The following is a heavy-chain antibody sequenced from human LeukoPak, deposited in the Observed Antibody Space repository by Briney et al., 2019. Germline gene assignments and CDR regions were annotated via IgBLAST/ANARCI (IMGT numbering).Heavy chain of an antibody. V-gene: IGHV1-8*01. CDR3: ARGGAVTYKRDGWFDP. CDR2: MNPNTGNT. Sequence: GASVKVSCKASGYTFNSYDINWVRQATGQGLEWMGWMNPNTGNTGYGERFQGRVTMTRDNSISTAYMELNSLTSEDTAVYYCARGGAVTYKRDGWFDPWGQGTVVTVSS. CDR1: GYTFNSYD. J-gene: IGHJ5*02. D-gene: IGHD4-17*01.